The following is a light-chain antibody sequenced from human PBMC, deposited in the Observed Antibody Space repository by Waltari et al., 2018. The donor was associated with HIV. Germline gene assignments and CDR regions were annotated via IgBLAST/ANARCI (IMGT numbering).Light chain of an antibody. J-gene: IGKJ4*01. CDR3: QQYYTLPPT. Sequence: IVLTQSPDSLTVWLGERATISRRSTRAVFYNSYKLSCLAWYQQKPRQSPKVLIYRASTRAFGVSDGLTGSRSRSNFRLTISCLQADDLAVYYCQQYYTLPPTFGGGTKVEIK. CDR1: RAVFYNSYKLSC. CDR2: RAS. V-gene: IGKV4-1*01.